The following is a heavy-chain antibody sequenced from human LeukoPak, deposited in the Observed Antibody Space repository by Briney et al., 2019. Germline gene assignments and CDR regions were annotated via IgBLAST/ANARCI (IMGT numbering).Heavy chain of an antibody. D-gene: IGHD3-22*01. CDR1: GGTFSSYA. Sequence: SVKVSCKASGGTFSSYAISWVRQAPGQGLEWMGGIIPIFGTANYAQKFQGRVTITADKSTSTAYMELSSLRSEDTAVYYCARNGGDYYDSSGYYYYNYWGQGTLVTVSS. CDR3: ARNGGDYYDSSGYYYYNY. CDR2: IIPIFGTA. J-gene: IGHJ4*02. V-gene: IGHV1-69*06.